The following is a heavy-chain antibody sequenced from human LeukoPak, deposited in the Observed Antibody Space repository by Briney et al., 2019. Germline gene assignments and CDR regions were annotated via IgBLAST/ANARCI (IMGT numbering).Heavy chain of an antibody. J-gene: IGHJ5*02. CDR2: INPNSGGT. V-gene: IGHV1-2*02. CDR3: ARHLLGYCSGGRCYGNWFDP. D-gene: IGHD2-15*01. Sequence: ASVKVSCKASGYTFTGYYMHWVRQAPGQGPEWMGWINPNSGGTNYAQKFQGRVTMTRDTSISTAYMELSRLRSDDTAVYYCARHLLGYCSGGRCYGNWFDPWGQGTLVTVSS. CDR1: GYTFTGYY.